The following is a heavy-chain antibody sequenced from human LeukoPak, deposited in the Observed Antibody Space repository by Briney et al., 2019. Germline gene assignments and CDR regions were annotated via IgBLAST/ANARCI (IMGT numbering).Heavy chain of an antibody. J-gene: IGHJ6*03. Sequence: SVKVSCKASGYTFTSYGISWVRQAPGQGLEWMGGIIPIFGTANYAQKFQGRVTITTDESTSTAYMELSSLRSEDTAVYYCARGRIAALRDYYYYYMDVWGKGTTVTVSS. CDR2: IIPIFGTA. V-gene: IGHV1-69*05. CDR1: GYTFTSYG. CDR3: ARGRIAALRDYYYYYMDV. D-gene: IGHD6-25*01.